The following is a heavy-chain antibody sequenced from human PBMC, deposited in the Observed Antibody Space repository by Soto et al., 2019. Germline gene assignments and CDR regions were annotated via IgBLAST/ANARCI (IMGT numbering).Heavy chain of an antibody. V-gene: IGHV3-30-3*01. J-gene: IGHJ4*02. D-gene: IGHD3-10*01. CDR2: ISYDGSNK. Sequence: VQLLESGGGWVQPGGSLRLSCAASGFTFSSYAMHWVRQAPGKGLEWVAVISYDGSNKYYADSVKGRFTISRDNSKNTLYLQMNSLRAEDTAVYYCARDPLTPRPLYGSGSYLFDYWGQGTLVTVSS. CDR3: ARDPLTPRPLYGSGSYLFDY. CDR1: GFTFSSYA.